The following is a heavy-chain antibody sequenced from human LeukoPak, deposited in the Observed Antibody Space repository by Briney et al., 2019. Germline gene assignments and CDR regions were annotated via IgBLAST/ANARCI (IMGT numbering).Heavy chain of an antibody. V-gene: IGHV1-18*01. D-gene: IGHD5-12*01. CDR1: GYTFTSYG. CDR2: ISAYNGNT. Sequence: GASVKVSCKASGYTFTSYGISWVRQAPGQGLEWMGWISAYNGNTNYAQKLQGRVTMTTDTSTSTAYMELRSLRSDDTAVYYCARLGIVATIFVSAAAGVEYWGQGTLVTVSS. J-gene: IGHJ4*02. CDR3: ARLGIVATIFVSAAAGVEY.